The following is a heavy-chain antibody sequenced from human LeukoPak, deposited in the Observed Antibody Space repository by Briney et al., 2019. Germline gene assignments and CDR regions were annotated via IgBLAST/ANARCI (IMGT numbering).Heavy chain of an antibody. D-gene: IGHD5-18*01. V-gene: IGHV4-39*01. CDR1: GGSISSSSYY. Sequence: SETLSLTCTVSGGSISSSSYYWGWIRQPPGKGLEWIGSIYYSGSTYYNPSLKSRVTISVYTSKNQFSLRLSSVNAADMAVYYSARSTDDGYSYGHDYWGQGTLVTVSS. J-gene: IGHJ4*02. CDR2: IYYSGST. CDR3: ARSTDDGYSYGHDY.